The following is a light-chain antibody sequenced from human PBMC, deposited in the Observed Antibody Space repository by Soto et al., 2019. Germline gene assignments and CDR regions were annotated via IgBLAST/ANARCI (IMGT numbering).Light chain of an antibody. CDR3: SSYAGSNNV. CDR1: SSDVGGYNY. J-gene: IGLJ1*01. CDR2: EVS. Sequence: QSALTQPPSASGSPGQSVTISCTGTSSDVGGYNYVSWYQQHPGKAPKLMIYEVSNRPSGVPDRFSGSKSGNTASLSVSGLDAEDEADYYCSSYAGSNNVFGTGTKVTVL. V-gene: IGLV2-8*01.